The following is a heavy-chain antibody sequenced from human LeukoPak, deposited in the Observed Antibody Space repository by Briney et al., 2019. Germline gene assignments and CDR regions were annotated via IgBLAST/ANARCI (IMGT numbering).Heavy chain of an antibody. CDR2: ISGSGGNT. CDR3: AGDRRYDSSGYFQH. J-gene: IGHJ1*01. V-gene: IGHV3-23*01. Sequence: PGGPLRLSCAASGFTFSIYAMSWVRQAPGKGLEWVSAISGSGGNTYYADSVKGRFTISRDNSKNTLDLQMNSLRAEDTAMYYCAGDRRYDSSGYFQHWGQGTLVAVSS. D-gene: IGHD3-22*01. CDR1: GFTFSIYA.